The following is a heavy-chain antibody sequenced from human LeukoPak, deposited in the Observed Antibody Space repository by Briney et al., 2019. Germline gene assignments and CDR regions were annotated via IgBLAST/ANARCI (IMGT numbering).Heavy chain of an antibody. J-gene: IGHJ4*02. D-gene: IGHD6-19*01. V-gene: IGHV3-23*01. CDR1: GLTFSSYV. Sequence: PGGSLRLSCAASGLTFSSYVMSWVRQAPGKGLEWVSAISGGADATYYADSVKGRFTISRDNFKNTLYLQMNSLRADDTAVYYCAKEPRGSTVAGPFDYWGQGTLDTVSS. CDR3: AKEPRGSTVAGPFDY. CDR2: ISGGADAT.